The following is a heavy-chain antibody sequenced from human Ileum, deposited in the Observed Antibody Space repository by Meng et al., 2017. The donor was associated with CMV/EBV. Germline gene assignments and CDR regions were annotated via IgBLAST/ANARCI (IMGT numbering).Heavy chain of an antibody. J-gene: IGHJ5*02. CDR3: ARALKYYDFCSVTACPWFDP. D-gene: IGHD3-3*01. CDR1: FASYG. CDR2: MDPSSGNT. V-gene: IGHV1-8*01. Sequence: FASYGINWVRRATGQGLEWMGWMDPSSGNTGNAQKFQGRVTMTRNTSISTAYMELSGLTTEDTAVYYCARALKYYDFCSVTACPWFDPWGQGTLVTVSS.